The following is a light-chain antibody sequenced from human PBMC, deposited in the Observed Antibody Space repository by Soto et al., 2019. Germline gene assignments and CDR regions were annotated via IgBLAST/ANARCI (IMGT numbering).Light chain of an antibody. V-gene: IGLV2-8*01. CDR1: SSDVGGYDY. CDR2: EVS. J-gene: IGLJ2*01. CDR3: CSYATPRQ. Sequence: QSVLTQPPSASGSPGQSVTISCTGTSSDVGGYDYVSWYQQHPGKAPKLIIYEVSERPSGVSTRFSGSKSGNMASLTISGLQAEDEAEYYCCSYATPRQFGGGTKLTVL.